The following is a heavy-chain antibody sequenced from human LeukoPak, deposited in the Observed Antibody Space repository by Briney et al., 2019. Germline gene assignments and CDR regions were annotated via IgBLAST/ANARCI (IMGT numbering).Heavy chain of an antibody. Sequence: PSQTLSLTCLVSGGSITTGGYFWSWVRQQPGKGLEWIGYIYYSGSTNYNPSLKSRVTISVDTSKNQFSLKLSSVTAADTAVYYCARASVAGTSWFDPWGQGTLVTVSS. J-gene: IGHJ5*02. CDR2: IYYSGST. V-gene: IGHV4-31*03. CDR1: GGSITTGGYF. CDR3: ARASVAGTSWFDP. D-gene: IGHD6-19*01.